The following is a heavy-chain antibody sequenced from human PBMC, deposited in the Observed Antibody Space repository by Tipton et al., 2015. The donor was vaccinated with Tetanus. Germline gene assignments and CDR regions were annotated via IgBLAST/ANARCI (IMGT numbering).Heavy chain of an antibody. V-gene: IGHV3-7*01. D-gene: IGHD1-26*01. Sequence: SLRLSCAASGFTFHNYWMSWLRPAPGKGLEWVAHLKEDESEEYYVASVKGRVTISRDNAEHSLYLQMNSLRAEDTAVYYCARVLTVGATLDYWGQGTLVTVSS. CDR1: GFTFHNYW. CDR3: ARVLTVGATLDY. CDR2: LKEDESEE. J-gene: IGHJ4*02.